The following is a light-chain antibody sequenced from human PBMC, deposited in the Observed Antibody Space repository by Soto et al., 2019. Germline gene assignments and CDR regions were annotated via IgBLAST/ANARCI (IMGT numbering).Light chain of an antibody. CDR1: SSDVGDYNY. CDR2: EVS. Sequence: QSVLTQPPSASGSPGQSVTISCTGTSSDVGDYNYVSWYQHHPGKAPELMIYEVSKRPSGVPDRFSGSKSGNTASLTVSGLQADDEADYYCSSYAGSNNFVVFGGGTKLTVL. V-gene: IGLV2-8*01. CDR3: SSYAGSNNFVV. J-gene: IGLJ2*01.